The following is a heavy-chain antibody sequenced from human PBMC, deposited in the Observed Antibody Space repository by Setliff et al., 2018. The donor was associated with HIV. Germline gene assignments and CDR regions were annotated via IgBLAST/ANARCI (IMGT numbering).Heavy chain of an antibody. J-gene: IGHJ3*02. CDR1: GGSFTNYF. Sequence: SETLSLTCAVYGGSFTNYFWSWIRQSPGKGLEGIGEINHSGRTKYNPSLKSRVTMSVDTSKNQFSLKLKSVTAADTAVYYCAREDTTGYYSLSAFDSWGQGTLVTVS. CDR2: INHSGRT. CDR3: AREDTTGYYSLSAFDS. V-gene: IGHV4-34*01. D-gene: IGHD3-22*01.